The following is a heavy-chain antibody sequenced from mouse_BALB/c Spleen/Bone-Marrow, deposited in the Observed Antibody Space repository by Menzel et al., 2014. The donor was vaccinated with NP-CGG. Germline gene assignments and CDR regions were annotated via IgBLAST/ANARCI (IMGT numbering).Heavy chain of an antibody. J-gene: IGHJ2*01. CDR2: ISSGGGST. Sequence: EVKVVESGGGLVKPGGSLKLSCAASGFAFSSYDMSWVRQTPEKRLEWVAYISSGGGSTYYPDTVKGRFTISRGNAKNTLCLQMSSLKSEDTAMYYCAREVLRDYFDYWGQGTTLTVSS. D-gene: IGHD1-1*01. V-gene: IGHV5-12-1*01. CDR1: GFAFSSYD. CDR3: AREVLRDYFDY.